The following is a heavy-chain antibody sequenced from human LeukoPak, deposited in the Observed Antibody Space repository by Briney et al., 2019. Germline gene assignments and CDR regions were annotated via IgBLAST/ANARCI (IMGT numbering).Heavy chain of an antibody. J-gene: IGHJ4*02. CDR3: ARGPANYDFWSGYSPPYYFDY. Sequence: GGSLRLSCAASGFTFSSYAMHWVRQAPGKGLEWVAVISYDGSNKYYADSVKGRFTISRDNSKNTLYLQMNSLRAEDTAVYYCARGPANYDFWSGYSPPYYFDYWGRGTLVTVSS. D-gene: IGHD3-3*01. CDR2: ISYDGSNK. CDR1: GFTFSSYA. V-gene: IGHV3-30-3*01.